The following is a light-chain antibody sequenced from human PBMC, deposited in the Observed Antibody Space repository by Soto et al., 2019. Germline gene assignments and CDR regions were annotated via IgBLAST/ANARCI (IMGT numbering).Light chain of an antibody. CDR2: DAS. V-gene: IGKV1-5*01. J-gene: IGKJ1*01. CDR3: QQYNSYWT. CDR1: QSISSW. Sequence: DIQMTQSPSTLSASVEDRVTITCRASQSISSWLAWYQQKPGKAPKLLIYDASSLESGVPSRFSGSGSGTEFTLTISSLQPDDVATYYCQQYNSYWTFGQGTKVEIK.